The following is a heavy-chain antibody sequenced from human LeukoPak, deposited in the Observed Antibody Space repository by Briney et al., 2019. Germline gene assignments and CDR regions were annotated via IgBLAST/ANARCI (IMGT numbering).Heavy chain of an antibody. CDR1: GYTSTSYY. J-gene: IGHJ4*02. CDR2: INPSGGST. D-gene: IGHD6-13*01. V-gene: IGHV1-46*01. CDR3: AREFRVAAAGPARDDY. Sequence: ASVKVSCKASGYTSTSYYMHWVRQAPGQGLEWMGIINPSGGSTSYAQKFQGRVTMTRDTSTSTVYMELSSLRSEDTAVYYCAREFRVAAAGPARDDYWGQGTLVTVSS.